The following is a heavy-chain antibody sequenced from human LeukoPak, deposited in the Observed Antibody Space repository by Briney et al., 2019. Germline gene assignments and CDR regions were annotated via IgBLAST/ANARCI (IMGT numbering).Heavy chain of an antibody. Sequence: SETLSLTCTVSGDSINSLDLWSWVRQPPGQGLEWIGEMYLSGTTHSNPSVKSRVTISIDKSKNQFFLNLSSVTAADTAVYYCARGRKDYGDYVQPFDSWGQGTLVTVSS. CDR3: ARGRKDYGDYVQPFDS. CDR1: GDSINSLDL. J-gene: IGHJ4*02. V-gene: IGHV4-4*02. CDR2: MYLSGTT. D-gene: IGHD4-17*01.